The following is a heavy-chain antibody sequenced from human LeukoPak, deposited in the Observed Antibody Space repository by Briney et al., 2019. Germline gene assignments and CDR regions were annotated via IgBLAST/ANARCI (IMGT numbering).Heavy chain of an antibody. CDR1: GGTFSSYA. J-gene: IGHJ4*02. D-gene: IGHD2-21*01. CDR3: ARGQAYCGGDCYPKHFDY. CDR2: IIPIFGTA. V-gene: IGHV1-69*05. Sequence: SVKVSCKASGGTFSSYAISWVRQAPGQGLEWMGGIIPIFGTANYAQKFQGSVTITTDESTSTAYMELSSLRSEDTAVYYCARGQAYCGGDCYPKHFDYWGQGTLVTVSS.